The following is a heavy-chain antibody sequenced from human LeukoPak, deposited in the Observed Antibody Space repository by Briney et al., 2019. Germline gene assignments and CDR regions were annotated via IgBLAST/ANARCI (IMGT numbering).Heavy chain of an antibody. J-gene: IGHJ3*02. CDR3: ARTAYDAFDI. V-gene: IGHV3-48*03. CDR1: GFTFTSYE. Sequence: PGGSLRLSRAASGFTFTSYEMNWVRQAPGKGLEWVSYISSSGSTIYSADSVKGRFTISRDNAKNSLYLQMSSLRAEDTAVYFCARTAYDAFDIWGQGTLVTVSS. CDR2: ISSSGSTI.